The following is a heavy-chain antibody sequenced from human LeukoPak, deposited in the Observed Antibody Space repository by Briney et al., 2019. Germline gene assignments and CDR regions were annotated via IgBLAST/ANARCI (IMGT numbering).Heavy chain of an antibody. CDR1: SDSMTSTD. V-gene: IGHV4-59*01. D-gene: IGHD3-16*01. J-gene: IGHJ3*02. CDR3: GRVGWGIHVFDI. CDR2: FFYTGSA. Sequence: SETLSLTCSVSSDSMTSTDWSWIRQPPGKGLEWIGYFFYTGSANYNPSLKSRVTISLDASKKQFSLRLTSVTAGDTAVYYCGRVGWGIHVFDIWGQGTVVTVSS.